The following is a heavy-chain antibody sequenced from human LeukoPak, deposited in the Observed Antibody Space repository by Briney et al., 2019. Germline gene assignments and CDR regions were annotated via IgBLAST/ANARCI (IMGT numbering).Heavy chain of an antibody. CDR3: ATDHFYYDTLT. J-gene: IGHJ5*02. Sequence: GGSLRLSCAASGFSFSIAWMSWVRQAPGKGLKWVGRIKSKTDGGTTDYAAPVKGRFTISRDDSKNTLYLQMNSLKSEDTAIYYCATDHFYYDTLTWGQGTLVTVSS. D-gene: IGHD3-22*01. V-gene: IGHV3-15*01. CDR1: GFSFSIAW. CDR2: IKSKTDGGTT.